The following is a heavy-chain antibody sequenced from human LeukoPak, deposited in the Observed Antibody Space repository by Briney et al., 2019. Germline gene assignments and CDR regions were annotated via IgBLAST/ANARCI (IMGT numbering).Heavy chain of an antibody. D-gene: IGHD2-8*01. Sequence: GGSLRLSCAASGFIFDDYAMHWVRQAPGKGLEWVSGISRSSTSLGYADSVMGRFAISRDNGKNSLYLQMNSLRAEDTALYYCVKDRMATDYYYYYGMDVWGQGTTVTVSS. CDR2: ISRSSTSL. CDR1: GFIFDDYA. V-gene: IGHV3-9*01. J-gene: IGHJ6*02. CDR3: VKDRMATDYYYYYGMDV.